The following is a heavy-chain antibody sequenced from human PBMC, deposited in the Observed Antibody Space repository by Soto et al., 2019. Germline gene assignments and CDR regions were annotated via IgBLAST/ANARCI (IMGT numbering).Heavy chain of an antibody. D-gene: IGHD6-19*01. J-gene: IGHJ5*02. CDR3: AGQKQWLDS. V-gene: IGHV6-1*01. CDR1: GDSVSSNNAA. CDR2: TFYRSKWHN. Sequence: PXQTLSLTCAISGDSVSSNNAAWNWIRHSPSRGLEWLGRTFYRSKWHNDYALSVKSRITINPYTSKNQFSLQLESVTPEDTAVYYCAGQKQWLDSWGQGTLVTVSS.